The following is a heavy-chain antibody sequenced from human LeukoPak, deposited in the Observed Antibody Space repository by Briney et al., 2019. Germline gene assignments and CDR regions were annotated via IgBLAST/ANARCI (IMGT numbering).Heavy chain of an antibody. D-gene: IGHD1-26*01. CDR2: FDPEDGET. CDR3: ATDQGGSYHGAFDY. J-gene: IGHJ4*02. CDR1: GYTLTELS. Sequence: ASVKVSCKVSGYTLTELSMHWVRQAPGKGLEWMGGFDPEDGETIYAQKFQGRVTMTEDTSTDTAYMELSSLRSEDTAVYYCATDQGGSYHGAFDYWGQGTLVTVSS. V-gene: IGHV1-24*01.